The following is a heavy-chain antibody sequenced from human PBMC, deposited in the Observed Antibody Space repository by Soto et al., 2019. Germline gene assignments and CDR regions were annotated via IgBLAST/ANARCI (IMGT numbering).Heavy chain of an antibody. Sequence: QTGGSLRLSCVASGFSFSNTGMHWVRQAPGKGLEWVAVISFDGTNRNYAESVKGRFTVSRDNLKNSLFLQINSLTPEDTAVYYCARDVSPHMNPSWFDPWGQGTLVTVSS. CDR2: ISFDGTNR. CDR3: ARDVSPHMNPSWFDP. CDR1: GFSFSNTG. V-gene: IGHV3-30*03. J-gene: IGHJ5*02.